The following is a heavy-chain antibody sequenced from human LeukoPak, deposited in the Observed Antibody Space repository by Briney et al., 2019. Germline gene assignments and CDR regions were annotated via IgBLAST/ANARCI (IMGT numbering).Heavy chain of an antibody. J-gene: IGHJ4*02. CDR3: ARGFDSKSTYFDY. CDR1: GGSISSGYFY. CDR2: IYYSGST. Sequence: SETLSLTCTVSGGSISSGYFYWSWIRQHPGKGLEWIGYIYYSGSTNYDPSLKSRVTISVDTSKNQFSLKLSSVTAADTAVYYCARGFDSKSTYFDYWGQGTLVTVSS. V-gene: IGHV4-61*01. D-gene: IGHD5-12*01.